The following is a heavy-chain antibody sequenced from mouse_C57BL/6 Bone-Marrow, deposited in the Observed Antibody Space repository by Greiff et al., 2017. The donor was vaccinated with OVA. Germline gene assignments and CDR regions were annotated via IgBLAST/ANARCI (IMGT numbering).Heavy chain of an antibody. D-gene: IGHD1-1*01. V-gene: IGHV1-53*01. Sequence: QVHVKQPGTELVKPGASVKLSCKASGYTFTSYWMHWVKQRPGQGLEWIGNINPSNGGTNYNEKFKSKATLTVDKSSSTAYMQLSSLTSEDSAVYYCARWGYYYGSSYWYFDVWGTGTTVTVSS. J-gene: IGHJ1*03. CDR3: ARWGYYYGSSYWYFDV. CDR1: GYTFTSYW. CDR2: INPSNGGT.